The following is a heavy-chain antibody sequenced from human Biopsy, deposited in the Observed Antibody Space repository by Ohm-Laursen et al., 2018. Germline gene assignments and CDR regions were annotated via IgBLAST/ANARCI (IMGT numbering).Heavy chain of an antibody. CDR2: ISPNSGGT. D-gene: IGHD3-16*01. V-gene: IGHV1-2*02. CDR3: ARDIMNRIAGLVARSDVFDV. CDR1: GYAVNDYF. Sequence: ASVKVSCKGSGYAVNDYFLHWLRQAPGQGPEWMGWISPNSGGTNYAQKFQGRVTMITDTSTSTVYLELRRLISDDTAVYYCARDIMNRIAGLVARSDVFDVWGQGTLVTVSS. J-gene: IGHJ3*01.